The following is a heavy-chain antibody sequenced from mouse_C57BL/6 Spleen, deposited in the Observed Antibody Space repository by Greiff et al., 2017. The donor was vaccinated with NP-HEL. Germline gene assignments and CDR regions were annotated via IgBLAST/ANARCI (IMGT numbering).Heavy chain of an antibody. D-gene: IGHD2-10*02. CDR2: IYPGDGDT. J-gene: IGHJ1*03. CDR3: ARSIGYGNYWYFDV. CDR1: GYAFSSYW. Sequence: QVQLQQSGAELVKPGASVKISCKASGYAFSSYWMNWVKQRPGKGLEWIGQIYPGDGDTNYNGKFKGKATLTADKSSSTAYMQLSSLTSEDSAVYFCARSIGYGNYWYFDVWGTGTTVTVSS. V-gene: IGHV1-80*01.